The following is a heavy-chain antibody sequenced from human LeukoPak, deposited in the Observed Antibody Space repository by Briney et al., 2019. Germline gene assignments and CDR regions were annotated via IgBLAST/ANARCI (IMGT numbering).Heavy chain of an antibody. V-gene: IGHV3-23*01. Sequence: GGSLRLSCAASGFTFSSYAMSWVRQAPGKGLEWVSAISGSGGSTYYADSVKGRFTISRDNSKNTLYLQMNSLRAEDTAVYYGAKDRYSSSYGYFDYWGQGTLVTVSS. CDR1: GFTFSSYA. J-gene: IGHJ4*02. CDR3: AKDRYSSSYGYFDY. D-gene: IGHD6-6*01. CDR2: ISGSGGST.